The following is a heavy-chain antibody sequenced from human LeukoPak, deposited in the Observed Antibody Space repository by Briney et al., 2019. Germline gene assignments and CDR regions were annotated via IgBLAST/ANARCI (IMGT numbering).Heavy chain of an antibody. J-gene: IGHJ6*03. Sequence: GASVKVSCKASGYTFTSYYIHWVRQAPGQGLEWMGLINPSGGSTNYAQKFQGRVTMTRDTSTSTVYMELSSLRSEDTAVYYCARGPSITMVRGGQWYYYMDVWGEGTTVTIS. CDR1: GYTFTSYY. CDR3: ARGPSITMVRGGQWYYYMDV. D-gene: IGHD3-10*01. V-gene: IGHV1-46*01. CDR2: INPSGGST.